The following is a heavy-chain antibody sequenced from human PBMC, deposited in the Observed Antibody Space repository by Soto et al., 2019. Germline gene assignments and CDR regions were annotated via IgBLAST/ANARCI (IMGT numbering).Heavy chain of an antibody. CDR3: AKVSYHDPSPTQGNL. CDR1: GFTFSSYA. D-gene: IGHD3-3*01. Sequence: GGSLRLSCAASGFTFSSYAMSWVRQAPGKGLEWVSAISGSGGSKYYADSVKGRFTISRDNSKNTPYLQMNSLRAEDTAVYYCAKVSYHDPSPTQGNLWGQGTLVTVSS. J-gene: IGHJ5*02. CDR2: ISGSGGSK. V-gene: IGHV3-23*01.